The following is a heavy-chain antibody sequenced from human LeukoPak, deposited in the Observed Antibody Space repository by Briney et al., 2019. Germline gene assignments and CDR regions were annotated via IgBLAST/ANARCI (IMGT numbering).Heavy chain of an antibody. V-gene: IGHV3-21*04. CDR3: ARANDPLAGNDEPLVRGVIIPSWFDP. CDR1: GFTFSHYS. CDR2: ISSDSRYI. D-gene: IGHD3-10*01. J-gene: IGHJ5*02. Sequence: IPGGSLRLSCAASGFTFSHYSMNWVRQAPGKGLEWVSSISSDSRYIYYADSLKGRFTISRDNAKNSLYLQMNSLRAEDTAVYYCARANDPLAGNDEPLVRGVIIPSWFDPWGQGTLVTVSS.